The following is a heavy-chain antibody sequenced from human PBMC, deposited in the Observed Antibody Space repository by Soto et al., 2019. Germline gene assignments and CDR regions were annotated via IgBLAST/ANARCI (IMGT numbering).Heavy chain of an antibody. Sequence: LGESLKISCKGSGYIFTTYWIIWLRQTPGKGLEWMGSIDPRDSYTSYSPSFQGHVTISADKSISAAYLQWSSLKDSDTAIYYCSRGRPEWGGGDFWGQGSLVTVSS. V-gene: IGHV5-10-1*01. CDR3: SRGRPEWGGGDF. J-gene: IGHJ4*02. CDR2: IDPRDSYT. CDR1: GYIFTTYW. D-gene: IGHD2-21*01.